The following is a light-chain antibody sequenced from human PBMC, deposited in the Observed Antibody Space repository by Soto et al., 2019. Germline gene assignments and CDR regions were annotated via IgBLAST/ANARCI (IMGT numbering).Light chain of an antibody. CDR1: SSDVGGYNY. CDR2: EVS. Sequence: QSVLTQPASVSGSPGQSITISCTGTSSDVGGYNYVSWYQQHPGKAPKLMIYEVSNRPSGVSNRFSGSKSGNTASLTISGLQAEDEADYYCSSYTSSTTIVFGTGTKFAVL. CDR3: SSYTSSTTIV. V-gene: IGLV2-14*01. J-gene: IGLJ1*01.